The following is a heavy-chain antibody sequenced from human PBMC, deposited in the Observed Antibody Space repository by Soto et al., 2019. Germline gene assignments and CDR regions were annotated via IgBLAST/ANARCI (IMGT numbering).Heavy chain of an antibody. CDR3: ARDSGYSYGPFDY. Sequence: GGSLRLSCATSGFTFSSSSMNWVRQAPGKRLEWVSSISGTSDYIDYADAVKGRFTISRDNAKNSLSLQMNSLRAEDTAVYYCARDSGYSYGPFDYWGQGTLVTVSS. CDR1: GFTFSSSS. V-gene: IGHV3-21*01. D-gene: IGHD5-18*01. CDR2: ISGTSDYI. J-gene: IGHJ4*02.